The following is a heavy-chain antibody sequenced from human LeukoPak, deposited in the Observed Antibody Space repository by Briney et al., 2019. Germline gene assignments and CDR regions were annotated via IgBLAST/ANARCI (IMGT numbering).Heavy chain of an antibody. CDR1: TFTFSSYG. Sequence: GGSLRLPCAGSTFTFSSYGMHWVRQAPGKGLEWVAFIRYDGSNKYYADSVKGRFTISRDNSKNTLYLQMNSLRAEDTAVYYCVKDNPLDYWGQGTLVIVSS. CDR2: IRYDGSNK. J-gene: IGHJ4*02. CDR3: VKDNPLDY. V-gene: IGHV3-30*02. D-gene: IGHD1-14*01.